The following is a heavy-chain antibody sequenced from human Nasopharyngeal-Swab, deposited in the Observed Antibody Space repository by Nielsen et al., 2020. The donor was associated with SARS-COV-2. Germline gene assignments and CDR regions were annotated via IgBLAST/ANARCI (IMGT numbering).Heavy chain of an antibody. CDR3: ARASLGYYYYYGMDV. J-gene: IGHJ6*02. Sequence: ASVKVSCKASGYTFTSYDINWARQATGQGLEWMGWMNPNSGNTGYAQKFQGRVTMTRNTSISTAYMELSSLRSEDTAVYYCARASLGYYYYYGMDVWGQGTTVTVSS. V-gene: IGHV1-8*01. CDR1: GYTFTSYD. CDR2: MNPNSGNT.